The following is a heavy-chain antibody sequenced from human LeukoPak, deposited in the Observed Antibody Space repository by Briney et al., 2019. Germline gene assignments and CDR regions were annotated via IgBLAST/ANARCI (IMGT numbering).Heavy chain of an antibody. Sequence: PSETLSLTCAVYGGSFSGYYWSWIRQPPGKGLEWIGEINHSGSTNYNPSLKSRVTISVDTSKNQFSLKLSSVTAADTAVYYCARLRLRIHLHYYYYYGMDVWGQGTTVTVSS. CDR1: GGSFSGYY. V-gene: IGHV4-34*01. CDR3: ARLRLRIHLHYYYYYGMDV. CDR2: INHSGST. D-gene: IGHD3-10*01. J-gene: IGHJ6*02.